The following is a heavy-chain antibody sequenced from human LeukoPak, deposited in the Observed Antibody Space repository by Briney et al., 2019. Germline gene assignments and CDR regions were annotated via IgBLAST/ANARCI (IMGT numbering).Heavy chain of an antibody. V-gene: IGHV1-8*01. CDR3: ARGRKVRGVISYY. Sequence: ASVKVSCKDSGYTFTSYDINWVRQATGQGLEWMGWMNPNSGNTGYAQKFQGRVTMTRNTSISTAYMELSSLRSEDTAVYYCARGRKVRGVISYYWGQGTLVTVSS. J-gene: IGHJ4*02. D-gene: IGHD3-10*01. CDR1: GYTFTSYD. CDR2: MNPNSGNT.